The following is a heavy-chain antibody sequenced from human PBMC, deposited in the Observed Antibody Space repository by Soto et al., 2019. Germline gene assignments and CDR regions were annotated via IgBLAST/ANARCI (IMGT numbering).Heavy chain of an antibody. CDR2: INHSGRT. CDR1: AGSFSVDH. J-gene: IGHJ5*02. Sequence: SETLSLTCAVYAGSFSVDHRSWIRQPPGKGLEWIGEINHSGRTNYNPSLKSRVTISVDTSKKQISLKLNSVTAADTAVYYCGRRYCSSTSCLAGFDPWGRGTLVTVSS. CDR3: GRRYCSSTSCLAGFDP. D-gene: IGHD2-2*01. V-gene: IGHV4-34*01.